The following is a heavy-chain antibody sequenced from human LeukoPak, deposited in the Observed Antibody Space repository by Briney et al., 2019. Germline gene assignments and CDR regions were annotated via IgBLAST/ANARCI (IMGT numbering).Heavy chain of an antibody. CDR1: GGSISSSSYY. Sequence: SETLSLTCTVSGGSISSSSYYWSWIRQPPGKGLEWIGYIYYSGSTNYNPSLKSRVTISVDTSKNQFSLKLSSVTAADTAVYYCAIPDSSSSLGYDYWGQGTLVTVSS. V-gene: IGHV4-61*01. CDR3: AIPDSSSSLGYDY. J-gene: IGHJ4*02. CDR2: IYYSGST. D-gene: IGHD6-6*01.